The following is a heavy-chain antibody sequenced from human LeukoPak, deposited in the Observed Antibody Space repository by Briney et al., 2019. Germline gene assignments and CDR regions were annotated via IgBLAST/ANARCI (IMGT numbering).Heavy chain of an antibody. D-gene: IGHD2-2*01. Sequence: ASVKVSCKASGYTFNAYYMHWVRQAPGQGLEWMGWIVVDSGATNYAPEFQGRVTMTRDTSISTAYMELSGLRSDDTALYYCTRDGVPAPEEFDYWGQGTLVTVSS. CDR3: TRDGVPAPEEFDY. CDR1: GYTFNAYY. J-gene: IGHJ4*02. V-gene: IGHV1-2*02. CDR2: IVVDSGAT.